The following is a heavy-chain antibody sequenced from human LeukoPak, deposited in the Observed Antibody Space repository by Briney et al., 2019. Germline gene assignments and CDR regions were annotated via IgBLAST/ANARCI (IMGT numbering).Heavy chain of an antibody. CDR3: ARDRGGYGCFDY. D-gene: IGHD5-12*01. Sequence: SETLSLTCTASGGSISSGGYYWSWIRQHPGKGLEWLGYIYYSGVTYYNPSLKSRVTISVDTSKNQFSLKLSSVTAADTAVYYCARDRGGYGCFDYWGQGTLVTVSS. J-gene: IGHJ4*02. V-gene: IGHV4-31*03. CDR1: GGSISSGGYY. CDR2: IYYSGVT.